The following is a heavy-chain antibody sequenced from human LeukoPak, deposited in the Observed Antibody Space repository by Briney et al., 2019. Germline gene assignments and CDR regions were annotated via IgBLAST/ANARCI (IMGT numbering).Heavy chain of an antibody. CDR1: GFTFSSYA. D-gene: IGHD2-15*01. Sequence: PGGSLRLSCAASGFTFSSYAMHWVRQAPGKGLEWVAVISYDGSNKYYADSVKGRFTISRDNSKNTLYLQMNSLRAEDTAVYYCARLNYDGDGLVAASISVWQKNDDYWGQGTLVTVSS. CDR2: ISYDGSNK. J-gene: IGHJ4*02. V-gene: IGHV3-30-3*01. CDR3: ARLNYDGDGLVAASISVWQKNDDY.